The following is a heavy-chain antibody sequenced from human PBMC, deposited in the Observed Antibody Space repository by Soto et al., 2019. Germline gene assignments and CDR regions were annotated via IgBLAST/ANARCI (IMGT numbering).Heavy chain of an antibody. Sequence: QVQLVESGGGVVQPGRSLRLSCAASGFTFSSYGMHWVRQAPGKGLVWVAVIWYDGSNKYYADSVKGRFTISRDNSKNTLYLQMNSLRAEDTAVYYCARSPGDQLLSGYYYGMDVWGQGTTVTVSS. J-gene: IGHJ6*02. CDR2: IWYDGSNK. V-gene: IGHV3-33*01. CDR3: ARSPGDQLLSGYYYGMDV. CDR1: GFTFSSYG. D-gene: IGHD2-2*01.